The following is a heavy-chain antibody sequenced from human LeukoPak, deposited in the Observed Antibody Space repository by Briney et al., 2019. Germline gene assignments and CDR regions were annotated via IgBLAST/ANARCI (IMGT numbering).Heavy chain of an antibody. CDR2: ISRTDDIT. V-gene: IGHV3-23*01. D-gene: IGHD1-7*01. CDR3: AKRNSGNFPFDS. CDR1: GFTFSAYV. J-gene: IGHJ4*02. Sequence: GGSLRLSCAASGFTFSAYVMTWVRQAPGKGLEWVSIISRTDDITYYADSVRGRFTISRDNSKNILYLQMNSLRAEDTAVYYCAKRNSGNFPFDSWGLGTLVTVSS.